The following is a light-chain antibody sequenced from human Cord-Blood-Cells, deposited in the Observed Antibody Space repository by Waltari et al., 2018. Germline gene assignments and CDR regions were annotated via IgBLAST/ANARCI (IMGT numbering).Light chain of an antibody. CDR3: SSYTSSSTFWV. CDR2: DVS. CDR1: SSDVGGYNY. J-gene: IGLJ3*02. V-gene: IGLV2-14*01. Sequence: QSSLTHPASVSGSPGQSITISCTGTSSDVGGYNYFSLYQQHPGKAPKLMIYDVSNRPSVVSNRFSGSKSGNTASLTISGLQAEDAADYYCSSYTSSSTFWVFGGGTKLTVL.